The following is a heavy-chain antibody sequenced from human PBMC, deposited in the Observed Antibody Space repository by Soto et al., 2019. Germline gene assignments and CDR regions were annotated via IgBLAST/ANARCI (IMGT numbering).Heavy chain of an antibody. CDR1: GDSMSGYY. D-gene: IGHD7-27*01. V-gene: IGHV4-59*01. J-gene: IGHJ4*02. CDR2: VYYTGST. CDR3: ARITKSPNSGYFDY. Sequence: PSETLSLTCSVSGDSMSGYYWTWFRQPPGKGLEWIGYVYYTGSTNYNPSLKSRVTVSVDTSRNQFSLILSSVTAADTAVYYCARITKSPNSGYFDYWGQGALVTAPQ.